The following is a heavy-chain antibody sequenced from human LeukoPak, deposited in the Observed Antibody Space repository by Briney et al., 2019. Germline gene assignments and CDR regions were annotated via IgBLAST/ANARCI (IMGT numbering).Heavy chain of an antibody. Sequence: GGSLRLSCAASEFTFSNYKMNWVRQAPGKGLEWVSSISESGGTTDYADSVKGRFTISRDNSKNTLYLQMNSLRAEDTAVYYCARGIRSYDSSGPAYYFDYWGQGTLVTVSS. CDR3: ARGIRSYDSSGPAYYFDY. CDR1: EFTFSNYK. D-gene: IGHD3-22*01. CDR2: ISESGGTT. J-gene: IGHJ4*02. V-gene: IGHV3-23*01.